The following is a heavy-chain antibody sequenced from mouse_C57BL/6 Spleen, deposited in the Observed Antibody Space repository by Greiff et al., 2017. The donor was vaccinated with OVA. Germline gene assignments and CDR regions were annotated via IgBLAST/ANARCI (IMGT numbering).Heavy chain of an antibody. CDR1: GYTFTDYY. V-gene: IGHV1-26*01. D-gene: IGHD2-2*01. J-gene: IGHJ4*01. CDR2: INPNNGGT. CDR3: ARWRLPFYAMDY. Sequence: VQLQQSGPELVKPGASVKISCKASGYTFTDYYMNWVKQSHGKSLEWIGDINPNNGGTSYNQKFKGKATLTVDKSSSTAYMELRSLTSEDSAVYYCARWRLPFYAMDYWGQGTSVTVSS.